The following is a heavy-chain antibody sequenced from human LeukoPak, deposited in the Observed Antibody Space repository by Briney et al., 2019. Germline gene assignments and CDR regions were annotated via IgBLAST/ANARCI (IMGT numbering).Heavy chain of an antibody. CDR2: LHPNNGAT. V-gene: IGHV1-2*02. D-gene: IGHD3-10*01. CDR1: GYTFTGSGWY. CDR3: ARDGPAQMVDFDY. J-gene: IGHJ4*02. Sequence: VSVKVSCKASGYTFTGSGWYLYWLRQAPGQGLECVGWLHPNNGATGYAQKFQGRVAMTTDTSISTAYMELSRLRPDDTAIYYCARDGPAQMVDFDYWGQGTLVTVSS.